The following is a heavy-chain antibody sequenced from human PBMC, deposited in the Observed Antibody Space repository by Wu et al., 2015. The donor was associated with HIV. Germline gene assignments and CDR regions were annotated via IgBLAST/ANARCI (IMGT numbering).Heavy chain of an antibody. CDR3: ASSMITFGGVIARENAFDI. Sequence: QVQLVQSGAEVKKPGASVKVSCKASNYTFTGYGISWVRQAPGQGLEWMGWVSAYNGNTNYAQKLQGRVTMTTDTSTSTAYMQLRSLRSDDTAVYYCASSMITFGGVIARENAFDIWGQGTMVTVSS. CDR1: NYTFTGYG. CDR2: VSAYNGNT. D-gene: IGHD3-16*02. J-gene: IGHJ3*02. V-gene: IGHV1-18*01.